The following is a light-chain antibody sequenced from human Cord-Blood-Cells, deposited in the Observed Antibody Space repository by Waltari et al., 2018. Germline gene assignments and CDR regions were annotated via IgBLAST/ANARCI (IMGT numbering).Light chain of an antibody. CDR1: QSISSW. J-gene: IGKJ2*01. Sequence: DIQMTQSPSTLSASVGDRVTITCRASQSISSWLAWYQQKPGKAPKLLIYDASSLESGVPSRFSECESGTEFTRTSRSLQQSDLATYHFQQYNSYYTGGQVPKLEMK. CDR3: QQYNSYYT. V-gene: IGKV1-5*01. CDR2: DAS.